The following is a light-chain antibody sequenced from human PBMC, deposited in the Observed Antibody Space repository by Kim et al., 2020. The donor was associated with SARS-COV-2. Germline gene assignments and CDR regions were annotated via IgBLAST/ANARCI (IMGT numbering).Light chain of an antibody. V-gene: IGLV3-1*01. Sequence: SVSPGQTASITCSGDKLGDKYACWYQQNPGQSPVLVIYQDSKRPSGISERFSGSNSGNTATLTISGTQAMDEADYYCQAWDSSTYVFGTGTKVTVL. CDR3: QAWDSSTYV. CDR2: QDS. CDR1: KLGDKY. J-gene: IGLJ1*01.